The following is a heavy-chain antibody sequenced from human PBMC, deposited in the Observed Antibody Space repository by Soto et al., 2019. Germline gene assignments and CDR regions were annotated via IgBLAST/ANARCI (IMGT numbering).Heavy chain of an antibody. Sequence: QVWLQESGPRLVKPSGTLSLTCAVSGDSITSNYWWSWVRQPPGKGLEWIGEVFHSGAVNYNPSLKSRVTISLDKSNNQFSLTLTSVTAADTAIYYCARNPFDYWGQGTLVTVSS. CDR2: VFHSGAV. CDR1: GDSITSNYW. V-gene: IGHV4-4*02. CDR3: ARNPFDY. J-gene: IGHJ4*02.